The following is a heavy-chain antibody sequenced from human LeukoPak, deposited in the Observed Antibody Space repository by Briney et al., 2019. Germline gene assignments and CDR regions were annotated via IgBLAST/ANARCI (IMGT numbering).Heavy chain of an antibody. CDR1: GFTFSSYG. V-gene: IGHV3-30*18. Sequence: GGSLRLSCAASGFTFSSYGMHWVRQAPGKGLEWVAVISYDGSNKYYADSVKGRFTISRDNSKNTLYLQMNSLRVEDTAVYYCAKDAVRGSGRINWFDSWGQGTLVTVSS. D-gene: IGHD3-10*01. J-gene: IGHJ5*01. CDR3: AKDAVRGSGRINWFDS. CDR2: ISYDGSNK.